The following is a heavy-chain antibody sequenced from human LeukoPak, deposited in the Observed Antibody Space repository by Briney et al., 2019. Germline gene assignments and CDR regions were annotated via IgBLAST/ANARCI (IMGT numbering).Heavy chain of an antibody. Sequence: GGSLRLSCAASGFTVSSNYMSWVRQAPGKGLEWVSVIYSGGSTYYADSVKGRFTISRDNSKNTLYLQMNSLRAEDTAVYYCARDAGVYYDYVWGSYRYSGFDYWGQGTLVTVSS. CDR2: IYSGGST. J-gene: IGHJ4*02. V-gene: IGHV3-53*05. CDR3: ARDAGVYYDYVWGSYRYSGFDY. D-gene: IGHD3-16*02. CDR1: GFTVSSNY.